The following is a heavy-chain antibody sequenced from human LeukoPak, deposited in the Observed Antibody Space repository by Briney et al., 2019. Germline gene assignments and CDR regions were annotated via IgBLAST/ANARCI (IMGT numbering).Heavy chain of an antibody. CDR3: ARGSGIAAAGTVPFGY. D-gene: IGHD6-13*01. CDR2: INHSGST. V-gene: IGHV4-34*01. CDR1: GGSFSGYY. Sequence: TSEALSLTCAVYGGSFSGYYWSWIRQPPGKGLEWIGEINHSGSTNYNPSLKSRVTISVDTSKNQFSLKLSSVTAADTAVYYCARGSGIAAAGTVPFGYWGQGTLVTVSA. J-gene: IGHJ4*02.